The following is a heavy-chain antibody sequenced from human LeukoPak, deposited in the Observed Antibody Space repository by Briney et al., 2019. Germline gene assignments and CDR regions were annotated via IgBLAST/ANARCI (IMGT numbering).Heavy chain of an antibody. J-gene: IGHJ4*02. CDR2: IRYDGSEG. V-gene: IGHV3-30*02. CDR3: AKVGYGWYEVDY. D-gene: IGHD6-19*01. Sequence: GGSLSLSCAASGFTFSTYGMHWVRQAPGKGLDLVAFIRYDGSEGYYADSVKDRFTVSRDNPKNTLYLQMNSLRAEDTAVYYCAKVGYGWYEVDYWGQGTLVTVSS. CDR1: GFTFSTYG.